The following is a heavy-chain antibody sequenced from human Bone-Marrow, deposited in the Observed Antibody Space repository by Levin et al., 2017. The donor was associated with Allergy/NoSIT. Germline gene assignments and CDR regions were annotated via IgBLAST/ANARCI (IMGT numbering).Heavy chain of an antibody. CDR3: AVSELVGVTAGFDI. CDR1: GIIVTTKY. J-gene: IGHJ3*02. CDR2: IYSGGST. Sequence: GGSLRLSCVASGIIVTTKYMSWVRQAPGKGLEWVSVIYSGGSTIYADSVKGRFTISRDKSTTTVFLQMNTLRAEDPAVYYCAVSELVGVTAGFDIWGQGTMVTVSS. D-gene: IGHD1-26*01. V-gene: IGHV3-53*01.